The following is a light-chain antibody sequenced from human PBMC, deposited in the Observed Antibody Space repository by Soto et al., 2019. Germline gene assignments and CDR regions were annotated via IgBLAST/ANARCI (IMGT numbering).Light chain of an antibody. V-gene: IGKV1-8*01. Sequence: AVLMTHCGSAFSASTVERATVICRASQGISSYLAWYQQTPGKAPKLLIYRASSLESGVPSRFSGSGSGTDFTLTISSLQPEDFATYYCQQSYSTPLTFGGGTKVDI. J-gene: IGKJ4*01. CDR3: QQSYSTPLT. CDR2: RAS. CDR1: QGISSY.